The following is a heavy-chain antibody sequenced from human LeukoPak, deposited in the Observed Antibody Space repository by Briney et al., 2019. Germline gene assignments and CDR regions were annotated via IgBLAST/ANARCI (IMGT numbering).Heavy chain of an antibody. CDR3: AKYYGSGSYYYLIYAFDI. J-gene: IGHJ3*02. CDR1: GFTFSDYG. CDR2: ISYDGSIR. D-gene: IGHD3-10*01. Sequence: GGSLRLSCAASGFTFSDYGMHWIRQAPGKGLEWVAVISYDGSIRYYADSVKGRFTISRDNSKNTLSLQMNDLRPEDTAVYYCAKYYGSGSYYYLIYAFDIWGQGTMVTVSS. V-gene: IGHV3-30*18.